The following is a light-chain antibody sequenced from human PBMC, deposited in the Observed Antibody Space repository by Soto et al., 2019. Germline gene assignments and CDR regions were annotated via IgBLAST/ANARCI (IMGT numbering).Light chain of an antibody. V-gene: IGKV3D-11*02. Sequence: EIVLTQSPATLSLSPGERATLSCRASQSVSSFLAWYQQKPGQAPRLLIYDTSNRATDIPARFSGSGSGTDFTLTISSLEPEDFAVYYCQQWSYPHLTFGGGTKVEIK. CDR2: DTS. J-gene: IGKJ4*01. CDR3: QQWSYPHLT. CDR1: QSVSSF.